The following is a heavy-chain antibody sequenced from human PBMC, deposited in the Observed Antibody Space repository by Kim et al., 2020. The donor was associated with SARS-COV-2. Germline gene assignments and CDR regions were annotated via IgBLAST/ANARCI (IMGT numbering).Heavy chain of an antibody. CDR2: INHSGST. Sequence: SETLSLTCAVYGGSFSGYYWSWIRQPPGKGLEWIGEINHSGSTNYNPSLKSRVTISVDTSKNQFSLKLSSVTAADTAVYYCAREASPKLGPKYYYYGMDVWGQGTTVTVSS. D-gene: IGHD7-27*01. J-gene: IGHJ6*02. V-gene: IGHV4-34*01. CDR1: GGSFSGYY. CDR3: AREASPKLGPKYYYYGMDV.